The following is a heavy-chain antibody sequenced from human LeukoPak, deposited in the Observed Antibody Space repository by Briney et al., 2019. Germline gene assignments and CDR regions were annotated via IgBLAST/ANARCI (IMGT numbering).Heavy chain of an antibody. V-gene: IGHV3-23*01. J-gene: IGHJ6*03. CDR1: GFTFSSYA. CDR2: ISGSGVST. CDR3: AKDTSYYYMDV. D-gene: IGHD3-16*01. Sequence: GGSLRLSCAASGFTFSSYAMTWVRQAPGKGLEWVSTISGSGVSTYYADSVKGRCTISRDNSKNTVSLQMNSLRAEDTAVYYCAKDTSYYYMDVWGKGTTVTVSS.